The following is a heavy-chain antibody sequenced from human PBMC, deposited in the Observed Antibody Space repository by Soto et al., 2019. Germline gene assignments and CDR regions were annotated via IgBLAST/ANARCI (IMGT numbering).Heavy chain of an antibody. D-gene: IGHD3-22*01. CDR3: AHRTYYYDSSGYYLRWFDP. V-gene: IGHV2-5*02. J-gene: IGHJ5*02. Sequence: QITLKESGPTLVKPTQTLTLTCTFSGFSLSTSGVGVGWIRQPPGKALEWLALIYWDDDKRYSPSLKSRLTITKDTSKNQLVLTMTNMDTVYTATYYCAHRTYYYDSSGYYLRWFDPWGQGTLVTVSS. CDR1: GFSLSTSGVG. CDR2: IYWDDDK.